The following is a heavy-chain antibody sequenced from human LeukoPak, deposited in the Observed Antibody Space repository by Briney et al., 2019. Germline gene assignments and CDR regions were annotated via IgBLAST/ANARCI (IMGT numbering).Heavy chain of an antibody. CDR3: TTRQHGSGSYGVHPFDY. CDR1: GFTFGNAW. V-gene: IGHV3-15*01. D-gene: IGHD3-10*01. CDR2: IKSKTDGGTT. Sequence: GGSLRLSCAASGFTFGNAWMSWVRQAPGKGLEWVGRIKSKTDGGTTDYAAPVKGRFTISRDDSKNTLYLQMNSLKTEDTAVYYCTTRQHGSGSYGVHPFDYWGQGTLVTVSS. J-gene: IGHJ4*02.